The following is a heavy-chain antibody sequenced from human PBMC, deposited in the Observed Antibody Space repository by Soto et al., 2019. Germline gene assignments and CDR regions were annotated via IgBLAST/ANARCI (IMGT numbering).Heavy chain of an antibody. CDR1: GFSLSDYW. CDR3: ARFLTDLDAFDV. J-gene: IGHJ3*01. V-gene: IGHV3-74*01. CDR2: INSDGKRT. Sequence: EVQLVESGGGLVQPGGSLRLSCAASGFSLSDYWIHWVRQAPGKGLVWVSRINSDGKRTNYADFVKGRFSISRDSAKNTLYLQMDSLTAEDTAMYYCARFLTDLDAFDVWGHGTTVAVSS.